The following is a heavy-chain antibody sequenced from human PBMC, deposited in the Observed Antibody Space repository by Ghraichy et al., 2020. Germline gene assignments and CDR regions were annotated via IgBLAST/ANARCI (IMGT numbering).Heavy chain of an antibody. CDR3: ARLLYDRSGYYYFDY. D-gene: IGHD3-22*01. J-gene: IGHJ4*02. Sequence: SETLSLTCTVSGGSISSSSYYWGWIRQPPGKGLEGIGSIYYTGSTYDNPYLKSRVSTSVDTSKNQFSLKLNSVTAADTAMYYCARLLYDRSGYYYFDYWGQGTLVTVSS. CDR2: IYYTGST. V-gene: IGHV4-39*01. CDR1: GGSISSSSYY.